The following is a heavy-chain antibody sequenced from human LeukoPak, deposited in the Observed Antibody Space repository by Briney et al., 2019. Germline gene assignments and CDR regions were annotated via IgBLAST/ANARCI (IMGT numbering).Heavy chain of an antibody. J-gene: IGHJ4*02. CDR3: ARGGESRAMLHQ. D-gene: IGHD3-16*01. CDR2: IRPDGSEK. CDR1: GFTFSSNW. Sequence: PGGSLRLSCAASGFTFSSNWMNWVRQAPGKGLEWEANIRPDGSEKDCVDSVKGRFTISRDNAKNLLYLQMSGLRVEDTALYSCARGGESRAMLHQWGQGTLVAVSS. V-gene: IGHV3-7*04.